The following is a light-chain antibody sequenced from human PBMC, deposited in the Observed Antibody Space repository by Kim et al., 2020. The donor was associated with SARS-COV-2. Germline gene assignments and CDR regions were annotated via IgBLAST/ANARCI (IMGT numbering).Light chain of an antibody. CDR1: QSVSSSY. CDR3: QQYGSSPLT. J-gene: IGKJ4*01. V-gene: IGKV3-20*01. Sequence: LSPGERATLSCRASQSVSSSYLAWDQQKPGQAPRLLIYGASSRATGIPDRFSGSGSGTDFTLTISRLEPEDFAVHYCQQYGSSPLTFGGGTKVEI. CDR2: GAS.